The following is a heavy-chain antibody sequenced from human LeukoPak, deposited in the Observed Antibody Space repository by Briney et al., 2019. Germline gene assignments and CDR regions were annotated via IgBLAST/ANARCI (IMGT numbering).Heavy chain of an antibody. V-gene: IGHV3-53*01. J-gene: IGHJ3*02. D-gene: IGHD3-22*01. CDR1: GFTVSSNY. CDR2: IYSGGST. Sequence: QPGGSLRLSCAASGFTVSSNYMSWVRQAPGKGLEWGSVIYSGGSTYYADSVKGRFTISRDNPKNTLYLQMNSLRAEDTAVYYCARSPPHYDSSGYPLAFDIWGQGTMVTVSS. CDR3: ARSPPHYDSSGYPLAFDI.